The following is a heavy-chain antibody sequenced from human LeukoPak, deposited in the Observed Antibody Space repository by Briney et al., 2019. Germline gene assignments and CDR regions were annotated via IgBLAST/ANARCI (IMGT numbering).Heavy chain of an antibody. D-gene: IGHD6-6*01. CDR2: IYSGGST. Sequence: GGSLRLSRAASGFTVSSNYMSWVREAPRQGVVRGSDIYSGGSTYCADSVKSRFTISRDNSKTTLYLQMNSLRAEDTSVYYCAKGWSIAALRPFDYWGQRTQVTVSS. V-gene: IGHV3-53*01. CDR3: AKGWSIAALRPFDY. CDR1: GFTVSSNY. J-gene: IGHJ4*02.